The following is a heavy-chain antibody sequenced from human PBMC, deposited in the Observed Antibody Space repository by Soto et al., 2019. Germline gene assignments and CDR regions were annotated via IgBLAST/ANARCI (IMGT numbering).Heavy chain of an antibody. CDR3: VHRTVSNGAWSDP. Sequence: SGFSLSTTGEGVGWFRQPPGKAPEWLALIYWDDDVRYSPSLRNRLTITKDTSENQVVLTMTNIDPLDTATYYCVHRTVSNGAWSDPWGQGILVTVSS. J-gene: IGHJ5*02. CDR1: GFSLSTTGEG. V-gene: IGHV2-5*02. CDR2: IYWDDDV. D-gene: IGHD4-4*01.